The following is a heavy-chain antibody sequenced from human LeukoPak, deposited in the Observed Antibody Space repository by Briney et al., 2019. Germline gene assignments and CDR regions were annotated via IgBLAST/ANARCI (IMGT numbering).Heavy chain of an antibody. V-gene: IGHV3-9*01. CDR3: ARVRGGYYYYMDV. CDR1: GFIFDDYV. D-gene: IGHD3-10*01. Sequence: GGSLRLSCAASGFIFDDYVMHWVRQAPGKGLEWVSGISWNSGNIGYADSVKGRFTISRDNAKNSLYLQMNSLRAEDTALYYCARVRGGYYYYMDVWGKGTTVTVSS. J-gene: IGHJ6*03. CDR2: ISWNSGNI.